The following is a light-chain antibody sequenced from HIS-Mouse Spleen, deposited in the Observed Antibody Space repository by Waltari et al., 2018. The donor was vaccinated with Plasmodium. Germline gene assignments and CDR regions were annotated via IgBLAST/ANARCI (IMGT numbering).Light chain of an antibody. CDR2: EGS. CDR3: CSYAGSSTLV. J-gene: IGLJ2*01. CDR1: SSDVGSYNL. Sequence: QSALTQPASVSGSPGQSLTISCTGPSSDVGSYNLVSWYQQHQGKAPKLMIYEGSKRPSGVSNRFSGSKSGNTASLTISGLQAEDEADYYCCSYAGSSTLVFGGGTKLTVL. V-gene: IGLV2-23*01.